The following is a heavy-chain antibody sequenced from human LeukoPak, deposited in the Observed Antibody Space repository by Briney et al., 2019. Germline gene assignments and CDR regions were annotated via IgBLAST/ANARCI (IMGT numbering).Heavy chain of an antibody. D-gene: IGHD1-26*01. J-gene: IGHJ4*02. CDR2: MYYSGNT. CDR3: ARGLGVEGATFDY. V-gene: IGHV4-38-2*02. CDR1: GYSISSGYY. Sequence: SETLSLTCTVSGYSISSGYYWGWIRQPPGKGLEWIGNMYYSGNTYYNPSLKSRVTISVDTSKNQFSLKLSSVAAADTAVYYCARGLGVEGATFDYWGQGTLVTVSS.